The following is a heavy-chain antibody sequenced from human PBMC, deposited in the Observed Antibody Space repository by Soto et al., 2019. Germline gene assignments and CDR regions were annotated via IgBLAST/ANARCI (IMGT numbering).Heavy chain of an antibody. CDR1: GYTFTSYA. CDR3: ARDRHYNHWYFDL. CDR2: VNAGNGNT. V-gene: IGHV1-3*01. D-gene: IGHD4-4*01. J-gene: IGHJ2*01. Sequence: ASVKVSCKASGYTFTSYAMHWVRQAPGQRLEWMGWVNAGNGNTKYSQKFQGRVTITRDTSASTAYMELSSLRSEDTAVYYCARDRHYNHWYFDLRGRGTLVTVSS.